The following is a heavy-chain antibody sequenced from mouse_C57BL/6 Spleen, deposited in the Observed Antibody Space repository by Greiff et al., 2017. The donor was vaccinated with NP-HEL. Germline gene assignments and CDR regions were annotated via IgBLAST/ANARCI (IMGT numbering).Heavy chain of an antibody. Sequence: EVQLVESGPGLVKPSQSLSLTCSVTGYSITSGYYWNWIRQFPGNKLEWMGYISYDGSNNYNPSLKNRISITRDTSKNQFFLKLNSVTTEDTATYYCARDTPDYYGSSYDAYWGQGTLVTVSA. J-gene: IGHJ3*01. CDR1: GYSITSGYY. CDR2: ISYDGSN. CDR3: ARDTPDYYGSSYDAY. V-gene: IGHV3-6*01. D-gene: IGHD1-1*01.